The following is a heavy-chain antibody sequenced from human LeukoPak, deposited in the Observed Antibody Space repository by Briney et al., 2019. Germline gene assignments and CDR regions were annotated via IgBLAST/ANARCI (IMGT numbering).Heavy chain of an antibody. Sequence: PSETLSLTCTVSGGSISSSSYYWGWIRQPPGKGLEWIGSIYYSGSTYYNPSLKSRVTISVDTSKNQFSLKLSSVTAADTAVYYCAGYVLRFLEWLDAFDIWGQGTMVTVSS. CDR1: GGSISSSSYY. CDR2: IYYSGST. J-gene: IGHJ3*02. D-gene: IGHD3-3*01. V-gene: IGHV4-39*01. CDR3: AGYVLRFLEWLDAFDI.